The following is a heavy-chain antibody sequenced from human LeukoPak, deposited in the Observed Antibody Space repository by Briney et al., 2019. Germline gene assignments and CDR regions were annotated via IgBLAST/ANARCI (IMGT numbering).Heavy chain of an antibody. CDR3: ARDHAFDG. CDR1: GVSLSSYY. Sequence: SGTLSLTCTVSGVSLSSYYWSWIRQPPGKGLEWIGYIYYSGSTNYNPSLKSRVTISVDTSKNQFSLKLSSVTVALLDVYYCARDHAFDGWVQGTMDSVCS. CDR2: IYYSGST. J-gene: IGHJ3*01. V-gene: IGHV4-59*12.